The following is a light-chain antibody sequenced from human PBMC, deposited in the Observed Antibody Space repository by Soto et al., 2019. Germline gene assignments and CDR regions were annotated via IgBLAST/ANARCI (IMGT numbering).Light chain of an antibody. CDR1: SSNIGNNY. J-gene: IGLJ2*01. CDR3: GTWDSSLSVV. CDR2: DNN. Sequence: QSVLTQPPSVSAAPGQKFTISCSGSSSNIGNNYVSWYQQLPGTAPKLLIYDNNKRPSGIPDRFSGSKSGTSATLGITGLPTGDEADYYCGTWDSSLSVVFGGGTKLTVL. V-gene: IGLV1-51*01.